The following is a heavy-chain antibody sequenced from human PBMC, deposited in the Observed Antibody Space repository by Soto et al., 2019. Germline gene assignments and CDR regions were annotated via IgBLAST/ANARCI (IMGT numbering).Heavy chain of an antibody. V-gene: IGHV1-69*13. CDR3: ARGGCSGGSCYVRAHYYGMDV. J-gene: IGHJ6*02. D-gene: IGHD2-15*01. CDR2: IIPIFGTA. Sequence: GASVKVSCKASGGTFSSYAISWVRQAPGQGLEWMGGIIPIFGTANYAQKFQGRVTITADESTSTAYMELSSLRSEDTAVYYCARGGCSGGSCYVRAHYYGMDVWGQGTTVTVSS. CDR1: GGTFSSYA.